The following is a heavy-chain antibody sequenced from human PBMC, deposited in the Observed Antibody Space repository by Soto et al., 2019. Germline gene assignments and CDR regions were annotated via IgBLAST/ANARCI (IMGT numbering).Heavy chain of an antibody. J-gene: IGHJ4*02. V-gene: IGHV1-18*01. CDR1: GYTFTNYN. D-gene: IGHD6-13*01. CDR2: ISPYNGNT. CDR3: ARQLATAFDY. Sequence: QVQLVQSGADVKKTGASVKVSCKASGYTFTNYNINRVRQAPGQGLEWVGWISPYNGNTYYAQKFHGRVTMTTDTSTSTVYMELRSLRSDDTALYYCARQLATAFDYWGQGTLVTVSS.